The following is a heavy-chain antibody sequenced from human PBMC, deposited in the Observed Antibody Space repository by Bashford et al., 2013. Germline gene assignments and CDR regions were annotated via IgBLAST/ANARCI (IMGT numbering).Heavy chain of an antibody. V-gene: IGHV1-2*02. CDR3: ARETYVSATKALDI. Sequence: ASVKVSCKTSGYTFTGHYILWVRQAPGQGLEWMGWVNTNSGGTKYAQKFQGRVTMTRDTSISTAYMELSRLRSDDTAMYYCARETYVSATKALDIWGQGTMVTVSS. CDR2: VNTNSGGT. CDR1: GYTFTGHY. J-gene: IGHJ3*02. D-gene: IGHD1-14*01.